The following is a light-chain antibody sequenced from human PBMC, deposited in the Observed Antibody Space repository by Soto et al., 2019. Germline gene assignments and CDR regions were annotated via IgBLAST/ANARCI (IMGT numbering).Light chain of an antibody. CDR3: GSYTGSITYV. CDR2: EVT. V-gene: IGLV2-14*01. J-gene: IGLJ1*01. CDR1: TRDVGGYNY. Sequence: QSALTQPAYVSGSLGQSITISCTGTTRDVGGYNYVSWYQQHPGKAPILMLYEVTNRPSGVSNRFSGSKSGSTASLTISGLQGEDDAEYFCGSYTGSITYVFGTGTKLTVL.